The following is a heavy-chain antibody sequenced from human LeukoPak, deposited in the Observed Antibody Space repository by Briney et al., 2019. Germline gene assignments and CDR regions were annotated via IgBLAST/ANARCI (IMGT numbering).Heavy chain of an antibody. CDR1: GGSISSYY. V-gene: IGHV4-59*01. J-gene: IGHJ4*02. Sequence: SGTLSLTCTVSGGSISSYYWSWIRQPPGKGLEWIGYIYYSGSTNYNPSLKSRVTISVDTSKNQFSLKLSSVTAADTAVYYCARVSRYSGYDISLDYWGQGTLVTVSS. CDR2: IYYSGST. CDR3: ARVSRYSGYDISLDY. D-gene: IGHD5-12*01.